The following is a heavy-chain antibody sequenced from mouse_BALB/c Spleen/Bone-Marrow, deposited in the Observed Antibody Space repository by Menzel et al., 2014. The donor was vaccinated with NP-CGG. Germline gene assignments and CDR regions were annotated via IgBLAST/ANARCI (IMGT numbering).Heavy chain of an antibody. V-gene: IGHV1S81*02. D-gene: IGHD2-10*01. Sequence: QVQLQQPGAELVKPGASVKLSCKASGYTFTSYYLYWVKQRPGQGLEWIGEINPSNGGTNFNARFKSKASLTVDKSSSTAYMHLNSLTSEDAAVYYWTRRSLLSDYYTMDYWGQGTSVTVSS. CDR3: TRRSLLSDYYTMDY. J-gene: IGHJ4*01. CDR2: INPSNGGT. CDR1: GYTFTSYY.